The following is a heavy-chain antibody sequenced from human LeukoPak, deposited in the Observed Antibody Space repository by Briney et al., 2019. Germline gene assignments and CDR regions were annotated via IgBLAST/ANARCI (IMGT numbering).Heavy chain of an antibody. Sequence: SETLSLTCTVSGGSISSSSYYWSWIRQPPGKGLEWIGYIYYSGTTNYNPSLKSRVTISVDTSKNQFSLKLSSVTAADTAVYYCARSPTYDFWSGYYYFDPWGQGTLVTVSS. CDR2: IYYSGTT. CDR3: ARSPTYDFWSGYYYFDP. CDR1: GGSISSSSYY. D-gene: IGHD3-3*01. J-gene: IGHJ5*02. V-gene: IGHV4-61*01.